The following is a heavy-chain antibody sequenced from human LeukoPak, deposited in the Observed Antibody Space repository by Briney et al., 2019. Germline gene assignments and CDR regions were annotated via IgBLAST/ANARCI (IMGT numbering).Heavy chain of an antibody. J-gene: IGHJ4*02. V-gene: IGHV4-34*01. CDR2: INHSGST. D-gene: IGHD5-12*01. Sequence: SETLSLTCAVYGGSFSGYYWSWIRQPPGKGLEWIGEINHSGSTNYNPSLKSRVTISVDTSKNQFSLKLSSVTAADTAVYYCARVPAYSGYDYVFDYWGQGTLVTVSS. CDR3: ARVPAYSGYDYVFDY. CDR1: GGSFSGYY.